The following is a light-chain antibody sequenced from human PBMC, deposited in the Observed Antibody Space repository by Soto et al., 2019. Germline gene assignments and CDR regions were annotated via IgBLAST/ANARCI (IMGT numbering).Light chain of an antibody. J-gene: IGKJ3*01. CDR3: HQYGSSPLT. Sequence: EIVLTQSPGTLSLSPGERATLSCRASQSISSNYLAWYQQKPGQAPRVLIHGASSRATGIPDRFSGSGSGTDFTLTISRLEPEDFAMYYCHQYGSSPLTFG. V-gene: IGKV3-20*01. CDR1: QSISSNY. CDR2: GAS.